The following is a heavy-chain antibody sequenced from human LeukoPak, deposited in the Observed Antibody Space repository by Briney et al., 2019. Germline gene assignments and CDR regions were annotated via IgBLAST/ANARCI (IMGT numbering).Heavy chain of an antibody. J-gene: IGHJ4*02. V-gene: IGHV3-20*04. CDR1: GGSISSYY. Sequence: ETLSLTCTVSGGSISSYYWSWVRQAPGKGLEWVSGINWNGGSTTYADSVKGRFTISRDNGKNSLYLQMNSLRGEDTAVYYCAKNGGGGRPYDYWGQGTLVTVSS. D-gene: IGHD2-15*01. CDR3: AKNGGGGRPYDY. CDR2: INWNGGST.